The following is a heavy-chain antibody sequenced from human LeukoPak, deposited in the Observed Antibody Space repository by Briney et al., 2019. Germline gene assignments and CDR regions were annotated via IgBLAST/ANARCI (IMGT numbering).Heavy chain of an antibody. CDR2: IKEDESEK. CDR3: ARDQYDTWSRRGNFDS. J-gene: IGHJ4*02. Sequence: GGSLRLSCTASGFTFSAYWMFWVRQAPGKGLEWVANIKEDESEKYYVDSVKGRFTISRDNTKNSLYLQMNSLRVEDTAVFYCARDQYDTWSRRGNFDSWGQGTLVIVSS. CDR1: GFTFSAYW. V-gene: IGHV3-7*03. D-gene: IGHD3-3*01.